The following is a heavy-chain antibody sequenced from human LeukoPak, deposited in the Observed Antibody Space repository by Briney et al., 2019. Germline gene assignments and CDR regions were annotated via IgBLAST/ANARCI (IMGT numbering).Heavy chain of an antibody. D-gene: IGHD4-23*01. CDR2: IYYSGST. J-gene: IGHJ4*02. CDR3: ASVYGGKDY. CDR1: GGSISSYY. Sequence: SETLSLTCTVSGGSISSYYWSWIRQPPGKGLEWIGYIYYSGSTNYNPSLKSRVTISVDTSKNQFSLKLSSVTAADTAVYYCASVYGGKDYWGQGTLVTVSS. V-gene: IGHV4-59*01.